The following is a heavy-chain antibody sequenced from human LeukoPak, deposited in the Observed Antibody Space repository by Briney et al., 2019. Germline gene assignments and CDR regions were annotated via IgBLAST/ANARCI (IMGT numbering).Heavy chain of an antibody. CDR2: IWPGDSNT. CDR3: ARQYYDVLTGFYIHFDY. CDR1: GYNFNNYW. V-gene: IGHV5-51*01. Sequence: GESLKISCKGFGYNFNNYWLGWVRQMPGKGLEWMGIIWPGDSNTRYSPSFKGQVTISVDKSISTAYLRWSSLKASDTAIYYCARQYYDVLTGFYIHFDYWGQGTLVTVSS. D-gene: IGHD3-9*01. J-gene: IGHJ4*02.